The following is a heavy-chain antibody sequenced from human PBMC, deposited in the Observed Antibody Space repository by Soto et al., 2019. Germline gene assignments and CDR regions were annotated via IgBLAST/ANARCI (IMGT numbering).Heavy chain of an antibody. CDR3: AKDRKIAAAGPFDY. V-gene: IGHV3-30*18. J-gene: IGHJ4*02. Sequence: GGSRVLSCAPSGFPSSNYGMQLVRQAAGKGLEWVAVISYDGSNKYYADSVKGRFTISRDNSKNTLYLQMNSLRAEDTAVYYCAKDRKIAAAGPFDYWGQGTLVTVSS. D-gene: IGHD6-13*01. CDR2: ISYDGSNK. CDR1: GFPSSNYG.